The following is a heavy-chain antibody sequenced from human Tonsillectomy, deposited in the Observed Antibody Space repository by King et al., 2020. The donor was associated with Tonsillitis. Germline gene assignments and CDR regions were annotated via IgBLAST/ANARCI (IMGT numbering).Heavy chain of an antibody. CDR3: ARCLNAAAGTAY. J-gene: IGHJ4*02. D-gene: IGHD6-13*01. CDR2: IYHSGST. V-gene: IGHV4-38-2*01. CDR1: GYSISSGYY. Sequence: VQLQESGPGLVKPSETLSLTCAVSGYSISSGYYWGWIRQPPGKGLEWIGSIYHSGSTYYNPSLKSRVTISVDTSKNQFSLKLSSVTAADTAVYYCARCLNAAAGTAYWGQGTLVTVSS.